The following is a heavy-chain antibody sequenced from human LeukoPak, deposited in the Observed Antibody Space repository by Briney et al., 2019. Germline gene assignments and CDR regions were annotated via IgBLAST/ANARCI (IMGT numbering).Heavy chain of an antibody. CDR3: AKSLEGYCSNGVCSCDY. Sequence: GGSLRLSCAASGFTLSSYAMSWVRQAPGKGLEWVSAIGGSGGSTYYADSVKGRFTISRDNSKNTLYLQMNSLRAEDTAVYYCAKSLEGYCSNGVCSCDYWGQGTLVTVSS. J-gene: IGHJ4*02. D-gene: IGHD2-8*01. CDR2: IGGSGGST. V-gene: IGHV3-23*01. CDR1: GFTLSSYA.